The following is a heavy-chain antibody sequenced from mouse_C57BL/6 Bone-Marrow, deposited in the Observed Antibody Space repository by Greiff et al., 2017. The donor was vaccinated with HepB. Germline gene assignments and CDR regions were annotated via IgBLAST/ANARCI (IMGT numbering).Heavy chain of an antibody. CDR2: ISYDGSN. Sequence: EVQLQESGPGLVKPSQSLSLTCSVTGYSITSGYYWNWIRQFPGNKLEWMGYISYDGSNNYNPSPKNRISITRDTSKNQFFLKLNSVTTEDTATYYCARVAHYYAMDYWGQGTSVTVAS. CDR1: GYSITSGYY. V-gene: IGHV3-6*01. D-gene: IGHD6-1*01. J-gene: IGHJ4*01. CDR3: ARVAHYYAMDY.